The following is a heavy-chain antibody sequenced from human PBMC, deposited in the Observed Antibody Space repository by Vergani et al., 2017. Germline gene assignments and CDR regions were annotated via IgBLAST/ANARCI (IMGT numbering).Heavy chain of an antibody. CDR2: IYYSGST. CDR3: ARVRFWSGYYKIPHYFDY. V-gene: IGHV4-59*01. Sequence: QVQLQESGPGLVKPSQTLSLTCTVSGGTISSYYWSWIRQPPGKGLEWIGYIYYSGSTNYNPSLKSRVTISVDTSKNQFSLKLSSVTAADTAVYYCARVRFWSGYYKIPHYFDYWGQGTLVTVSS. D-gene: IGHD3-3*01. J-gene: IGHJ4*02. CDR1: GGTISSYY.